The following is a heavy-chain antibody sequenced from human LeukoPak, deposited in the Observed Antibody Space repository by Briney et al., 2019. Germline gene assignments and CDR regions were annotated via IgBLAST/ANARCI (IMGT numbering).Heavy chain of an antibody. D-gene: IGHD4-17*01. CDR3: ARDHDGDYGDS. Sequence: SETLSLICIVSGYSISSDYNWGWIRQPPGKGLEWIGSIYHTGSTYYNPALKSRVTISIDTSKNQFSLKLSSVTAADTAVYYCARDHDGDYGDSWGQGTLVTVSS. CDR1: GYSISSDYN. V-gene: IGHV4-38-2*02. J-gene: IGHJ4*02. CDR2: IYHTGST.